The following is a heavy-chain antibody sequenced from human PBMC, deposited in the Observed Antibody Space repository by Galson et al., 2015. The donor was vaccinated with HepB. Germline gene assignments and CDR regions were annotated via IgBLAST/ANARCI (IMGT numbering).Heavy chain of an antibody. CDR2: IKSKTDGETA. CDR3: TTTTINYYDSSGN. J-gene: IGHJ4*02. Sequence: SLRLSCAAPGFSFSGSAMHWARQAPGKGLEWVGRIKSKTDGETADYAAPVKGRFTISRDDSKNTLYLQMNSLKTEDTAVYYCTTTTINYYDSSGNWGQGTLVTVSS. CDR1: GFSFSGSA. D-gene: IGHD3-22*01. V-gene: IGHV3-15*01.